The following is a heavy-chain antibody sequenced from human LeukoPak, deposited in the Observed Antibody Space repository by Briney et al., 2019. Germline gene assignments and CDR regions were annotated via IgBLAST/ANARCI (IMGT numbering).Heavy chain of an antibody. D-gene: IGHD1-26*01. CDR1: GFTFSSYS. CDR2: ITSSSSYK. V-gene: IGHV3-21*01. CDR3: ARDPYSGNYGAYYYYYMDV. J-gene: IGHJ6*03. Sequence: GGSLRLPCAASGFTFSSYSMNWVRQAPGKGLEWVSSITSSSSYKYYADSVRGRFTISRDNAKNSLYLQMNSLRPEDTAVYYCARDPYSGNYGAYYYYYMDVWGKGTTVTISS.